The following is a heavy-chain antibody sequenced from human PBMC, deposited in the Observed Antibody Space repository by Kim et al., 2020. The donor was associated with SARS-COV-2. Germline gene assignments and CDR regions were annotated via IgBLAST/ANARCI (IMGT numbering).Heavy chain of an antibody. D-gene: IGHD6-13*01. J-gene: IGHJ4*02. V-gene: IGHV7-4-1*02. Sequence: ASVKVSCKASGYTFTSYAMNWVRQAPGQGLEWMGWINTNTGNPTYAQGFTGRIVFSLDTSVSTAYLQIRSLKAEDTAVYYCAISIAAAGKGNLAADYWGQGTLVTVSS. CDR1: GYTFTSYA. CDR3: AISIAAAGKGNLAADY. CDR2: INTNTGNP.